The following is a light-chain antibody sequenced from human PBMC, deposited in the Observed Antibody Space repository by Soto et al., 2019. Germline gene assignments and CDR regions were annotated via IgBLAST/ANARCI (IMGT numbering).Light chain of an antibody. V-gene: IGKV3-20*01. Sequence: EIVITQSPATLSVSPGERATLSCRASESVGSKVAWYQQKPGQAPRVLIYGASNRATGIPDRFSGSGSGTDFTLTISRLEPEDFAVYYCQQYGSSGTFGQGTKVDIK. CDR2: GAS. J-gene: IGKJ1*01. CDR1: ESVGSK. CDR3: QQYGSSGT.